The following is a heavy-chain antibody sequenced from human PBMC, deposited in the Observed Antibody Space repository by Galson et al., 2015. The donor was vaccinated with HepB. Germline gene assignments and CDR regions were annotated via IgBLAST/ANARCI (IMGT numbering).Heavy chain of an antibody. CDR3: ARGRKEGYSGYDCCY. D-gene: IGHD5-12*01. CDR2: ISSSGSTI. V-gene: IGHV3-11*01. Sequence: SLRLSCAASGFTFSDCYMSWIRQAPGKGLEWVSYISSSGSTIYYADSVKGRFTISRDNAKNSLYLQMNSLRAEDTAVYYCARGRKEGYSGYDCCYWGQGTLVTVSS. CDR1: GFTFSDCY. J-gene: IGHJ4*02.